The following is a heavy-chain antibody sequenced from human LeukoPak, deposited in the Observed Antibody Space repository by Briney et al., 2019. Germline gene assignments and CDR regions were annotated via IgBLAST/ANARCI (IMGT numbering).Heavy chain of an antibody. Sequence: ASVNVSCKASGYTFTSYDINWVRQATGQGLEWMGWMNPNSGNTGYAQKFQGRVIITRNTSISTAYMELNSLRSEDTAVYYCARGTKSGSGKSSVGYWGQGTLVTVSS. CDR1: GYTFTSYD. J-gene: IGHJ4*02. D-gene: IGHD3-10*01. CDR3: ARGTKSGSGKSSVGY. V-gene: IGHV1-8*03. CDR2: MNPNSGNT.